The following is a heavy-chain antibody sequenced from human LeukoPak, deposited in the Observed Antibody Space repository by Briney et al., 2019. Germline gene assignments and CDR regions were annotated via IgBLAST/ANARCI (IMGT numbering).Heavy chain of an antibody. CDR2: ISYDGSNK. V-gene: IGHV3-30*18. Sequence: GRSLRLSCAASGFTFSSYGMHWVRQAPGKGLEWVAVISYDGSNKYYADSVKGRFTISRDNSKNTLYLQMNSLRAEDTAVYYCAKEGAPYSYGLLGSLSYGMDVWGQGTTVTVSS. CDR1: GFTFSSYG. D-gene: IGHD5-18*01. J-gene: IGHJ6*02. CDR3: AKEGAPYSYGLLGSLSYGMDV.